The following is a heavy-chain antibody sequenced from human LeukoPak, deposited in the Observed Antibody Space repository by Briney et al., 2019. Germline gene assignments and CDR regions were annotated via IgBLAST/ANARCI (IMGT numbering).Heavy chain of an antibody. D-gene: IGHD2/OR15-2a*01. Sequence: SETLSLTCTVSGGSISSGGYYWSWIRQHPGKGLEWIGYIYYSGSTYYNPSLKSRVTVSVDTSKNQFSLKLSSVTAADTAVYYCARASFSNWFDPWGQGTLVTVSS. V-gene: IGHV4-31*03. CDR1: GGSISSGGYY. CDR2: IYYSGST. CDR3: ARASFSNWFDP. J-gene: IGHJ5*02.